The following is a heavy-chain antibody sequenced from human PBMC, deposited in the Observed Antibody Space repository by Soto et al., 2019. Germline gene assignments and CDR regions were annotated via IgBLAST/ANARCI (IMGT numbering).Heavy chain of an antibody. CDR1: GFTFSTYC. CDR3: VGTFVDGRAGFGT. CDR2: ISSGGTNT. Sequence: HPXGSLRLSCAASGFTFSTYCMHWVRHVPGKGLVCVSRISSGGTNTNYADSVKGRFTISRDSARNTLFLQMNYLTGEDTAVYYCVGTFVDGRAGFGTWARGTLVTV. V-gene: IGHV3-74*01. J-gene: IGHJ5*02. D-gene: IGHD2-15*01.